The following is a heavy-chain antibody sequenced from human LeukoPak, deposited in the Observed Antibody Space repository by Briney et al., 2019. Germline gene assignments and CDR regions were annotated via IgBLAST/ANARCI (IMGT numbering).Heavy chain of an antibody. Sequence: PSETLSLTCTVSGDSISSNDYYWTWIRQPAGKGLEWIGLIYTSGSTNYNPSLKSRVTISIDTSKNQFSLKLSSVTAADTAVYYCARGSSSWRHWGQGTLVTVSS. CDR2: IYTSGST. CDR1: GDSISSNDYY. CDR3: ARGSSSWRH. J-gene: IGHJ4*02. V-gene: IGHV4-61*02. D-gene: IGHD6-13*01.